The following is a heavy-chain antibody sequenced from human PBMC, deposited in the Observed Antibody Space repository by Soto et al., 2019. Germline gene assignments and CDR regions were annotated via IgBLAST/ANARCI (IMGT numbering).Heavy chain of an antibody. V-gene: IGHV4-59*12. J-gene: IGHJ3*02. CDR1: GGSISSYY. CDR3: AREGSSGWYKNAFDI. Sequence: SSETLSLTCTVSGGSISSYYWSWIRQPPGKGLEWIGYIYYSGSTNYNPSLKSRVTISVDTSKNQFSLKLSSVTAADTAVYYCAREGSSGWYKNAFDIWGQGTMVTVSS. CDR2: IYYSGST. D-gene: IGHD6-19*01.